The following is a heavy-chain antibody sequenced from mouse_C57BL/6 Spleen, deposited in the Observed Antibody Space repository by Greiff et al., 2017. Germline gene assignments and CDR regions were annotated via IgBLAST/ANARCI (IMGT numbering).Heavy chain of an antibody. CDR3: ARWDYGSSYWYFDV. CDR1: GYSFTGYY. CDR2: LNPSTGGT. J-gene: IGHJ1*01. D-gene: IGHD1-1*01. Sequence: VQLKESGPELVKPGASVKISCKASGYSFTGYYMHWVKQSPEKSLEWIGELNPSTGGTTYNQKFKAKATLTVDKSSSTAYMQLKSLTSEDSAVYYCARWDYGSSYWYFDVWGAGTPVIVSS. V-gene: IGHV1-42*01.